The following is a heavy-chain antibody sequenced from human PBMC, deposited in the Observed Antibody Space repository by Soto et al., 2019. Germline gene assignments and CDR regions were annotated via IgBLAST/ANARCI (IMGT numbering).Heavy chain of an antibody. Sequence: VQLEQSGAELKKPGASVRVSCKASGYSFTSYGITWVRQAPGQGLEWMAWIDTQNGNTNHAYKLQGRVSMTTDTSTTTAYMELRGLRSGDTAMYYCARYLPEARGAFDIWGQGTRVTVSS. CDR3: ARYLPEARGAFDI. D-gene: IGHD3-10*01. CDR1: GYSFTSYG. CDR2: IDTQNGNT. J-gene: IGHJ3*02. V-gene: IGHV1-18*01.